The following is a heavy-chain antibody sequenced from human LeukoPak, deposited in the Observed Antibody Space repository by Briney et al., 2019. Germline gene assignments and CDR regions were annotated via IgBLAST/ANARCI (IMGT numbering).Heavy chain of an antibody. Sequence: SETLSLTCTVSGDPIDTNNWSWIRQTPGRGLEWIGNIDHSGRTKNNPSLKSRLTISIDTSKNQFSLRLSFVTAADTAIYYCARDRFDYMWGTYNAGFFDYWGQGTLVTVSS. V-gene: IGHV4-59*01. CDR2: IDHSGRT. J-gene: IGHJ4*02. D-gene: IGHD3-16*01. CDR3: ARDRFDYMWGTYNAGFFDY. CDR1: GDPIDTNN.